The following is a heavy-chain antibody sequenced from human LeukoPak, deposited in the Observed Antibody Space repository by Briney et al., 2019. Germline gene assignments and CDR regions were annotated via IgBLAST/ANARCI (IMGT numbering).Heavy chain of an antibody. D-gene: IGHD3-22*01. J-gene: IGHJ4*02. V-gene: IGHV3-7*03. CDR3: ARDPYYYDSSGYSP. Sequence: GGSLRLSCAASGFTFSRYWMSWVRQAPGKGLEWVANIKQDGSEKYYVDSVKGRFTISRDNAKNSLYLQMNSLRAEDTAVYYCARDPYYYDSSGYSPWGQGTLVTVSS. CDR1: GFTFSRYW. CDR2: IKQDGSEK.